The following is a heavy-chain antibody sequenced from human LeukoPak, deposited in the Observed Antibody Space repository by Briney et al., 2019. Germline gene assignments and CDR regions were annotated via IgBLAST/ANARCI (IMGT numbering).Heavy chain of an antibody. CDR2: IYFSGST. D-gene: IGHD6-19*01. CDR3: ARLHFTSGWSTDAFDI. Sequence: SETLSLTCTVSGGSINSSSYYWGWIRQPPGKGLEWIGSIYFSGSTYYSPSLKSRVTISVDTSKNQFSLKLSSVTAADTAVYYCARLHFTSGWSTDAFDIWGQGTMVTVSS. CDR1: GGSINSSSYY. V-gene: IGHV4-39*01. J-gene: IGHJ3*02.